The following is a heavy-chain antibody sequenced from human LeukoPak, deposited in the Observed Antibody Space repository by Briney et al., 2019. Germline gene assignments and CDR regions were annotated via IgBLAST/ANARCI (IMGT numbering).Heavy chain of an antibody. Sequence: PGGSLRLSCAASGFSFSRYWMSWVRQAPGKGLEYIANIKEDGSEKYYVDSVKGRFIISRDNARNSLFLQMNSLRVEDMAVYYCARDSSAERGQQLANWGQGTLVIVSS. J-gene: IGHJ4*02. CDR2: IKEDGSEK. CDR3: ARDSSAERGQQLAN. CDR1: GFSFSRYW. D-gene: IGHD6-13*01. V-gene: IGHV3-7*01.